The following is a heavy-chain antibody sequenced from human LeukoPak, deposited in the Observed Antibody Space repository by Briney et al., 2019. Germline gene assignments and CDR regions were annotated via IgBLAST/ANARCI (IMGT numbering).Heavy chain of an antibody. J-gene: IGHJ3*02. CDR2: ISSAGST. D-gene: IGHD2-15*01. CDR3: AREVCGSGSCYAFDI. Sequence: GGSLRLSCAASGLTVSSNYMSWVRQAPGKGLERVSVISSAGSTYSADSVKGRFTISRHNSKNTLYLQMNSLRAEDTAVYYCAREVCGSGSCYAFDIWGRGTMVTVSS. V-gene: IGHV3-53*04. CDR1: GLTVSSNY.